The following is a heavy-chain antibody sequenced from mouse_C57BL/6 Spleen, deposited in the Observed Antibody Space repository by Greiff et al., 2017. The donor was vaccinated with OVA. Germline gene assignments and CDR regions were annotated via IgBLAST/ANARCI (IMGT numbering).Heavy chain of an antibody. Sequence: QVQLQQPGPELVKPGASVKFSCKASGYAFSSSWMNWVKQRPGQGLEWIGRIYPRGGGTNYNGKFKGKATLTADKSSSPAYMQLSSLTSEDSAVYFCAKASYDNYVVDYWGQGTTLTVSS. D-gene: IGHD2-1*01. V-gene: IGHV1-82*01. CDR1: GYAFSSSW. CDR3: AKASYDNYVVDY. CDR2: IYPRGGGT. J-gene: IGHJ2*01.